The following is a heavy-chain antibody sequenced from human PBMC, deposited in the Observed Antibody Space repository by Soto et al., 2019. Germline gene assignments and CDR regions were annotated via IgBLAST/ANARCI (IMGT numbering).Heavy chain of an antibody. CDR2: ISYDGSNK. CDR1: GFTFSSYG. CDR3: AKDLFNGYYYDSCAGYYYGMDV. D-gene: IGHD3-22*01. V-gene: IGHV3-30*18. Sequence: QVQLVESGGGVVQPGRSLRLSCAASGFTFSSYGMHWVRQAPGKGLEWVAVISYDGSNKYYADSVKGRFTISRDNSKNTLYLQMNSLRAEDTAVYYCAKDLFNGYYYDSCAGYYYGMDVWGQGTTVTVSS. J-gene: IGHJ6*02.